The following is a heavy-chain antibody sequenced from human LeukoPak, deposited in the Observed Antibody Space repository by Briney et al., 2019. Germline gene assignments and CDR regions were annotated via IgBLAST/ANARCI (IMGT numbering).Heavy chain of an antibody. CDR3: ARAMYSSSPGAAAFDI. CDR2: IYHSGST. D-gene: IGHD6-13*01. Sequence: SETLSLTCTVSGGSISSGGYYWSWIRQPPGKGLEWIGYIYHSGSTYYNPSLKSRVTISVDRSKNQFSLKLSSVTAADTAVYYCARAMYSSSPGAAAFDIWGQGTMVTVSS. J-gene: IGHJ3*02. V-gene: IGHV4-30-2*01. CDR1: GGSISSGGYY.